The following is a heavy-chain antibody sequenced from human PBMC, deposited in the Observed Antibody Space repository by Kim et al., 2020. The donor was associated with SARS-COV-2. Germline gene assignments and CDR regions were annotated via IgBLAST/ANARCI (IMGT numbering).Heavy chain of an antibody. CDR2: FDPEDGET. CDR1: GYTLTELS. D-gene: IGHD3-22*01. CDR3: ATAPPYDYDSSGYYPNWFDP. Sequence: ASVKVSCKVSGYTLTELSMHWVGQAPGKGLEWMGGFDPEDGETIYAQKFQGRVTMTEDTSTDTAYMELSSLRSEDTAVYYCATAPPYDYDSSGYYPNWFDPWGQGTLVTVSS. J-gene: IGHJ5*02. V-gene: IGHV1-24*01.